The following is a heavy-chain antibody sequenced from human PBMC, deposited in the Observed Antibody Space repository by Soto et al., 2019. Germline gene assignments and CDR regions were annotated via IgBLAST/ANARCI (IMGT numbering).Heavy chain of an antibody. D-gene: IGHD3-10*01. CDR1: GFTFSHYA. CDR3: ARDYGSAPWDY. J-gene: IGHJ4*02. V-gene: IGHV3-33*01. Sequence: QVQLVESGGGVVQPGRSLRLSCAAPGFTFSHYAMHWARQAPGKGLEWVAVIWSDGSNETYADSVRGRFTISRDNPKNTLYLQMNSLRAEDTAVYYCARDYGSAPWDYWGQGALVTVSS. CDR2: IWSDGSNE.